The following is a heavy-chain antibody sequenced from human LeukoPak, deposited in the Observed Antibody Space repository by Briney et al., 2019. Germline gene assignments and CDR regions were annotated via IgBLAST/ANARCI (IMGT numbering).Heavy chain of an antibody. V-gene: IGHV3-21*01. J-gene: IGHJ5*02. CDR2: ISSSSYYT. Sequence: GGSLRLSCEASELPFNAYSMNWVRQAPGKGLEWVSSISSSSYYTYYADSVKGRFTISRDNAKNSLFLQMNSLRAEDTAVYYCARDLAAGTGNWLDPWGQGTLVTVSS. CDR1: ELPFNAYS. D-gene: IGHD6-13*01. CDR3: ARDLAAGTGNWLDP.